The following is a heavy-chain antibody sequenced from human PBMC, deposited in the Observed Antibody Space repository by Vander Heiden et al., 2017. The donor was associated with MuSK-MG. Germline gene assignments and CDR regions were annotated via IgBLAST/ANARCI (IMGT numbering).Heavy chain of an antibody. J-gene: IGHJ1*01. V-gene: IGHV3-48*01. CDR2: ISRSSSFI. Sequence: EVHLVESGGGLVQPGGSLRLSCAGSGFTLSSFRMNWVRQAPGKGLEWVSYISRSSSFIYYADSVKGRVTISRDNAKNSLYLQMNSLRAEDTAVYYCASSPMDGRNTDCYPFHHWGQGTLVTVSS. CDR1: GFTLSSFR. CDR3: ASSPMDGRNTDCYPFHH. D-gene: IGHD2-21*01.